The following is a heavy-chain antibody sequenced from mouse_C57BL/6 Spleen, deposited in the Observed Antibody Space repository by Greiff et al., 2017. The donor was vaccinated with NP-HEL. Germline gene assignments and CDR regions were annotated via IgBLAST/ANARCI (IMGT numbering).Heavy chain of an antibody. CDR1: GYSITSGYY. D-gene: IGHD1-2*01. J-gene: IGHJ4*01. Sequence: EVKLMESGPGLVKPSQSLSLTCSVTGYSITSGYYWNWIRQFPGNKLEWMGYISYDGSNNYNPSLKNRISITRDTSKNQFFLKLNSVTTEDTATYYCARFMLGFYAMDYWGQGTSVTVSS. CDR2: ISYDGSN. V-gene: IGHV3-6*01. CDR3: ARFMLGFYAMDY.